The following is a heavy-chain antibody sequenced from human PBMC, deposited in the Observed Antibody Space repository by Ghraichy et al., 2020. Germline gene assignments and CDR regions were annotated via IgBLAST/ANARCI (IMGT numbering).Heavy chain of an antibody. D-gene: IGHD3-10*01. V-gene: IGHV3-48*02. CDR2: ISRSSSTI. CDR1: GFTFSSYT. CDR3: AREADGITMVRGVIAYTMDV. Sequence: GGSLRLSCAASGFTFSSYTMNWVRQAPGKGLEWVSYISRSSSTIYYADSVKGRFTISRDNAKNSLFLQMNSLRDEDTAVYYCAREADGITMVRGVIAYTMDVWGQGTTVTVSS. J-gene: IGHJ6*02.